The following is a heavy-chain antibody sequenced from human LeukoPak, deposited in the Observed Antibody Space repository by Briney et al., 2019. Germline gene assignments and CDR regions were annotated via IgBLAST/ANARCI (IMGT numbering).Heavy chain of an antibody. V-gene: IGHV3-23*01. CDR3: AKDQYYYDSSGYYPPGGYFDY. J-gene: IGHJ4*02. CDR1: GFTFSSYA. D-gene: IGHD3-22*01. Sequence: GGSLRLSCAASGFTFSSYAMSWVRQAPGKGLEWVSAISGSGGSTYYADSVKGRFTISRDNSKNTLYLQMNSLRAEDTAVYYCAKDQYYYDSSGYYPPGGYFDYWGQGTLVTVSS. CDR2: ISGSGGST.